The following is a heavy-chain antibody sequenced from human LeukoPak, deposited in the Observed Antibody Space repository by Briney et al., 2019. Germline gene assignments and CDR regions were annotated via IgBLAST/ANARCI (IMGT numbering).Heavy chain of an antibody. Sequence: ASVKVSCKASGYTFTSYGISWVRQAPGQGLEWMGWISAYNGNTNYAQKLQGRVTMTTDTSTSTAYMELRSLRSDDTAVYYCARGYDILTGYYTDFDHWGQGTLVTVSS. V-gene: IGHV1-18*01. CDR1: GYTFTSYG. J-gene: IGHJ4*02. CDR3: ARGYDILTGYYTDFDH. CDR2: ISAYNGNT. D-gene: IGHD3-9*01.